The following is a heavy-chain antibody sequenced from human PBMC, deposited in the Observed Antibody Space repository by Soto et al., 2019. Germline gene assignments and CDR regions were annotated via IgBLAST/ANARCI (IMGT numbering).Heavy chain of an antibody. J-gene: IGHJ4*02. D-gene: IGHD3-22*01. CDR3: AGVRPGDNGYPFFDY. Sequence: LSCAASGFSFSTSTMHWVRLTAGKGLEWVALVSDYGSNADYADSVQGRFTISRDNSKNTLFLQMDSLRPEDTAIYYCAGVRPGDNGYPFFDYWGQGTLVTVSS. CDR2: VSDYGSNA. CDR1: GFSFSTST. V-gene: IGHV3-30-3*01.